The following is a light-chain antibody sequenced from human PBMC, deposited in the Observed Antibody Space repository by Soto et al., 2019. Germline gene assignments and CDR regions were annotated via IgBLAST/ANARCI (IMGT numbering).Light chain of an antibody. J-gene: IGKJ1*01. Sequence: VMTQSPDTLSASPGERVSLSCRASQSFRGLLAWYQQKPGQAPRLLIYDAYNRATGIPARFSGSGSGTDFTLTISSLEPEDFAVYYCQQRSNWPPTFGQGTKVDIK. CDR1: QSFRGL. CDR2: DAY. V-gene: IGKV3-11*01. CDR3: QQRSNWPPT.